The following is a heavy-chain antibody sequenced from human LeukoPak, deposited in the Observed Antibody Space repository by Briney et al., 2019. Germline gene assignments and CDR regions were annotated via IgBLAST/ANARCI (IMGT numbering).Heavy chain of an antibody. CDR3: ARGGLVRGTINSLIGFDI. D-gene: IGHD3-10*01. V-gene: IGHV4-59*01. Sequence: PSETLSLTCTVSGGYISSYYWSWIRQPPGEGLEWIGYVYYTGSTNYNPSLKSRVSISVDTSKNQFSLKLRSVSAADTAVYYCARGGLVRGTINSLIGFDIWGQGIMVTVSS. J-gene: IGHJ3*02. CDR1: GGYISSYY. CDR2: VYYTGST.